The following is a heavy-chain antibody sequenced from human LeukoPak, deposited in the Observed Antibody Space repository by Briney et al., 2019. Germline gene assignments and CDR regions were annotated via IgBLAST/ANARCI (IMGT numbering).Heavy chain of an antibody. V-gene: IGHV3-30*02. D-gene: IGHD3-22*01. CDR2: IRYDGSNK. Sequence: QPGGSLRLSCAASGFTFSSYGMHWVRQAPGKGLEWVAFIRYDGSNKYYADSVKGRFTISRDNSKNTLYLQMNSLRAEDMAVYYCARAQGHYYDSSAYVYYFDYWGQGTLVTVSS. CDR3: ARAQGHYYDSSAYVYYFDY. CDR1: GFTFSSYG. J-gene: IGHJ4*02.